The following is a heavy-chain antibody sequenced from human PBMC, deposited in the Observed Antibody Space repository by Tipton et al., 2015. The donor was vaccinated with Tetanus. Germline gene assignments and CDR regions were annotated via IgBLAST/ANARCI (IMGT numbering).Heavy chain of an antibody. CDR2: MYSGGDT. CDR1: GFIVSSHY. CDR3: ARLNSGSYPGWFDP. D-gene: IGHD1-26*01. Sequence: VQLVQSGGGLIQPGGSLRLSCVASGFIVSSHYMSWVRQAPGKGLEWVSVMYSGGDTYYVDSVKGRFTISRDNSKNTLSLQMNSLRPDDTGVYFCARLNSGSYPGWFDPWGQGTRLTVSS. J-gene: IGHJ5*02. V-gene: IGHV3-53*01.